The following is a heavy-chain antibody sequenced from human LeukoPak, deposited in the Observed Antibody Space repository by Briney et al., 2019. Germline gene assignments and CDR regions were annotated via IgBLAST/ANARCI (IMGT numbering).Heavy chain of an antibody. D-gene: IGHD3-10*01. CDR3: ARRLRSWRPSGYYYGMDV. CDR2: IYPGDSDT. V-gene: IGHV5-51*01. J-gene: IGHJ6*02. CDR1: GYSFTSYW. Sequence: GESLKISCKGSGYSFTSYWIGWVRQMPGKGLEWMGIIYPGDSDTRYSPSFQGQVTISADKSISTAYPQWSSLKASDTAMYYCARRLRSWRPSGYYYGMDVWGQGTTVTVSS.